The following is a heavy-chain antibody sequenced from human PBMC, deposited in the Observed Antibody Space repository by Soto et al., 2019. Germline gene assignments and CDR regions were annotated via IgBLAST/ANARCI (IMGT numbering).Heavy chain of an antibody. CDR3: AGLGYRYDSY. V-gene: IGHV1-69*13. Sequence: EASVKVSCKASGGSFSNYGISWVRQAPGQGLEWMGGIIPIFGTANYAQKFQGRVTITADESTSTAYMELSSLRSEDTAVYYCAGLGYRYDSYWGQGTLVTVSS. CDR1: GGSFSNYG. CDR2: IIPIFGTA. D-gene: IGHD5-18*01. J-gene: IGHJ4*02.